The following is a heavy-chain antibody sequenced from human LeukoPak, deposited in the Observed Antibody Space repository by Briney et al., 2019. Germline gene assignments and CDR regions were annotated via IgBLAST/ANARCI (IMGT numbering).Heavy chain of an antibody. CDR2: VYYSGST. V-gene: IGHV4-59*01. CDR3: ARDGYYGSHDAFDI. Sequence: SETLSLTCTVSGGSISSYYWSWVRHPPGKGLEWTGYVYYSGSTNYNPSLKSRVTISVDTSKNQFSLKLSSVTAADTAVYYCARDGYYGSHDAFDIWGQGTMVTVSS. J-gene: IGHJ3*02. D-gene: IGHD3-22*01. CDR1: GGSISSYY.